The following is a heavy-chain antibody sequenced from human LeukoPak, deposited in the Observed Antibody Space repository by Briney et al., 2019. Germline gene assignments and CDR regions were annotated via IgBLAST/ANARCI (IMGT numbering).Heavy chain of an antibody. CDR3: ATSYYDILTGYRPLAY. D-gene: IGHD3-9*01. CDR1: GCTFTNNW. V-gene: IGHV1-46*01. Sequence: ASVKVSCKAFGCTFTNNWMHWVRQAPGQGPEWMGLISPTGGSTAYAQKFQGRVTLTRDMSTSTDYLELSSLRSEDTAVYYCATSYYDILTGYRPLAYWGQGTLVTVSS. CDR2: ISPTGGST. J-gene: IGHJ4*02.